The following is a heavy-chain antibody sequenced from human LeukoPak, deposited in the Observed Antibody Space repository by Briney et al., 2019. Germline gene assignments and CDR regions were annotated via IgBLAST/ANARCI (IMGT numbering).Heavy chain of an antibody. CDR2: IHGSGGDI. V-gene: IGHV3-11*04. CDR3: ARDIVATGLFFDY. Sequence: GGSLRLSCAASGFTFSDYYMGWIRQAPRKGLEWVSYIHGSGGDIHYADSVKGRFTISRDNAKSSLYLQMNSLRAEDTAVYYCARDIVATGLFFDYWGQGTLVTVSS. D-gene: IGHD1-1*01. CDR1: GFTFSDYY. J-gene: IGHJ4*02.